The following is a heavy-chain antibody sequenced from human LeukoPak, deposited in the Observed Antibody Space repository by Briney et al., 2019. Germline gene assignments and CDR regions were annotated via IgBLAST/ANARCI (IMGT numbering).Heavy chain of an antibody. Sequence: GGSLRLSCAASGFTFSSYGMVWVRQAPGEELEYVSGITSNGGTTYYGNSVKDRFTISIDNSKDTLYLQMGNLRSRHMAVYYCARGIRCAFDYWGQGTLVTVAS. CDR1: GFTFSSYG. V-gene: IGHV3-64*01. CDR2: ITSNGGTT. J-gene: IGHJ4*02. D-gene: IGHD4-17*01. CDR3: ARGIRCAFDY.